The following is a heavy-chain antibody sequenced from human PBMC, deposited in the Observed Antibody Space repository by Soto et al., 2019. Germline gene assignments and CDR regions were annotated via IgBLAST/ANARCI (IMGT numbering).Heavy chain of an antibody. D-gene: IGHD6-19*01. Sequence: QLQLQESGPGLVKPPETLSLTCTVSGGSISRGPYYWGWVRQPPGKGLEWIGTISHSGRNYYNPSLKGRVTISADTSKNQFSLRLPSVTAADTAVYFCARLGSSGWYQGSYFDYWGQGTLVTVSS. CDR2: ISHSGRN. V-gene: IGHV4-39*01. CDR3: ARLGSSGWYQGSYFDY. CDR1: GGSISRGPYY. J-gene: IGHJ4*02.